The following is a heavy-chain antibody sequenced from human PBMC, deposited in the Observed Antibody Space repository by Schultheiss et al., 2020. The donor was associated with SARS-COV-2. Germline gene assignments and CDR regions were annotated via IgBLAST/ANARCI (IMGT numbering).Heavy chain of an antibody. J-gene: IGHJ3*02. Sequence: SETLSLTCTVSGGSVSSGSYYWSWIRQPPGKGLEWIGEINHSGSTNYNPSLKSRVTISVDTSKNQFSLKLSSVTAADTAVYYCARVPYYPGGAFDIWGQGTMVTVSS. V-gene: IGHV4-61*01. CDR2: INHSGST. CDR1: GGSVSSGSYY. CDR3: ARVPYYPGGAFDI. D-gene: IGHD1-26*01.